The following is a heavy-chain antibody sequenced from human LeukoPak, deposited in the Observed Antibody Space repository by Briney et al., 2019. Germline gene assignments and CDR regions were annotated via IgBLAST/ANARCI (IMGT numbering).Heavy chain of an antibody. D-gene: IGHD1/OR15-1a*01. CDR2: IKYDGSGE. V-gene: IGHV3-7*01. Sequence: GGSLRLSCTVSGFPFSGHWMNWVRQAPGKGLEWVAKIKYDGSGEGYEASVEGRFTISRDNAKRSVYLQMNSLRVEDTAVYYCAARNNLNYWGQGTLVTVSS. CDR1: GFPFSGHW. CDR3: AARNNLNY. J-gene: IGHJ4*02.